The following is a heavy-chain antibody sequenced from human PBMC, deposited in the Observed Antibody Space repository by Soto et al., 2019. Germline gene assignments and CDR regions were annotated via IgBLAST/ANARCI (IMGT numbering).Heavy chain of an antibody. V-gene: IGHV3-73*01. D-gene: IGHD2-15*01. J-gene: IGHJ4*02. Sequence: PGGSLRLSCAASGFTFSGSAMHWVRQASGKGLEWVGRIRSKANSYATAYAASVKGRFTISRDDSKNTAYLQMNSLKTEDTAVYYCTSKGGYCSGGSCYPLAYWGQGTLVTVSS. CDR3: TSKGGYCSGGSCYPLAY. CDR1: GFTFSGSA. CDR2: IRSKANSYAT.